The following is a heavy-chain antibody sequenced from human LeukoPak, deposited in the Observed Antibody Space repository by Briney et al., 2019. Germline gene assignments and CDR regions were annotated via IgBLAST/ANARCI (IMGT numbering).Heavy chain of an antibody. CDR3: ARRGIADDY. V-gene: IGHV4-59*08. Sequence: SETLSLTCTVSGGSISSYYWSWIRQPPGKGLEWIGFIYYSGSTNYSPSLTSRVTISVDTSKNQFSLKLSSVTAADTAVYYCARRGIADDYWGQGTLGTASS. CDR2: IYYSGST. D-gene: IGHD6-13*01. J-gene: IGHJ4*02. CDR1: GGSISSYY.